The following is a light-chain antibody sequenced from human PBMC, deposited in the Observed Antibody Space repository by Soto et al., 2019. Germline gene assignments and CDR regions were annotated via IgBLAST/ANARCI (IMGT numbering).Light chain of an antibody. CDR2: KAS. CDR3: QHYNSYSEA. J-gene: IGKJ1*01. Sequence: IQLTQSPSFLSASLGDRVTITCRASQAINTYLAWYQQKPGKAPKLLIYKASTLKSGVPSRSSGSGSGTEFTLTISSLQPDDFATYYCQHYNSYSEAFGQGTKVDIK. V-gene: IGKV1-5*03. CDR1: QAINTY.